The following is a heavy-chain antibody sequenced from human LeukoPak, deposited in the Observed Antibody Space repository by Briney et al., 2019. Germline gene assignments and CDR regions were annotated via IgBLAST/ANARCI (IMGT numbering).Heavy chain of an antibody. V-gene: IGHV3-30*02. Sequence: GGSLRLSCAASGLTFSSYGMHWVRQAPGKGLEWVAFIRYDGSNRYYADSVKGRFTISRDNSKNTLYLQMNSLRAEDTAVYYCAKEGGGYNYYYYYMDVWGKGTTVTISS. CDR2: IRYDGSNR. CDR1: GLTFSSYG. J-gene: IGHJ6*03. CDR3: AKEGGGYNYYYYYMDV. D-gene: IGHD5-24*01.